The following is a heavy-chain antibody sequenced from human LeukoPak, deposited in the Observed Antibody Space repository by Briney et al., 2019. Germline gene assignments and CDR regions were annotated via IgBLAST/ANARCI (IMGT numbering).Heavy chain of an antibody. J-gene: IGHJ4*02. CDR3: ARDRLDYGDSYTLDS. CDR1: GGTFNSYA. D-gene: IGHD4-17*01. V-gene: IGHV1-69*04. CDR2: IIPVLDMA. Sequence: ASVKVSCKASGGTFNSYAISWVRQAPGQGLEWMGRIIPVLDMANHAEEFQARVTISADKSTSTAYMELSSLRSEDTAVYYCARDRLDYGDSYTLDSWGQGTLVTVSS.